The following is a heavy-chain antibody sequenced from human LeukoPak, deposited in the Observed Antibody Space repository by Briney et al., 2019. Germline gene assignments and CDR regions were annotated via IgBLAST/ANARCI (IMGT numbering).Heavy chain of an antibody. J-gene: IGHJ5*02. CDR2: VKQDGSEI. CDR1: GFTFSAFW. CDR3: ARGGGGS. Sequence: GGSLRLSCAASGFTFSAFWMNWVRQAPGKGLEWVANVKQDGSEIRYVDSVKGRFTISRDNAKNSLYLQMNSLRAEDTAVYYCARGGGGSWGQGTLVTVSS. V-gene: IGHV3-7*01. D-gene: IGHD5-24*01.